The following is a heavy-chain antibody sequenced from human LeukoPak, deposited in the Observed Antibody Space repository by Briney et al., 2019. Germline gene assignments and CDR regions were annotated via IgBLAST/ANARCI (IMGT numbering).Heavy chain of an antibody. D-gene: IGHD5-24*01. CDR2: IYYSGST. CDR3: ARGGDGYKWSYFDY. V-gene: IGHV4-61*08. J-gene: IGHJ4*02. Sequence: SETLSLTCTVSGGSISSGGYYWSWIRQHPGKGLEWIGYIYYSGSTNYNPSLKSRVTISVDTSKNQFSLKLSSVTAADTAVYYCARGGDGYKWSYFDYWGQGTLVTVSS. CDR1: GGSISSGGYY.